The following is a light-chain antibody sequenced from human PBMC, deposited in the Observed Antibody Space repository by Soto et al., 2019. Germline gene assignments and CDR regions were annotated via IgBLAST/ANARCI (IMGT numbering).Light chain of an antibody. Sequence: QAVVTQPASVSGSPGQSITISCTGTSRDVGNYNLVSWYQQHPGKAPKLIAYEVSKRPSGVSNRFSGSKSGNTASLTISVLQAEDEADYSCCSYAGANWVFGGGTKLTVL. J-gene: IGLJ3*02. V-gene: IGLV2-23*02. CDR2: EVS. CDR1: SRDVGNYNL. CDR3: CSYAGANWV.